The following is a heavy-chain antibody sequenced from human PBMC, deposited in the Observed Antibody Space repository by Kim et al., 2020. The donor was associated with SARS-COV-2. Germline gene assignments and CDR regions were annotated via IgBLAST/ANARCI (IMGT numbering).Heavy chain of an antibody. CDR1: GYTFTGYY. Sequence: ASVKVSCKASGYTFTGYYMHWVRQAPGQGLEWMGRINPNSGGTNYAQKFQGRVTMTRDTSISTAYMELSRLRSDDTAVYYCARDRGAVVVVAADLGYYGMDVWGQGTTVTVSS. J-gene: IGHJ6*02. CDR2: INPNSGGT. D-gene: IGHD2-15*01. V-gene: IGHV1-2*06. CDR3: ARDRGAVVVVAADLGYYGMDV.